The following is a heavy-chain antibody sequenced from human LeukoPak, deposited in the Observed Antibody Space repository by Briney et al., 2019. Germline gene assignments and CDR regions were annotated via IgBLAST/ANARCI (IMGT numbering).Heavy chain of an antibody. CDR2: INHTGST. CDR3: ARLNSITMIVVWPADKYYFDY. J-gene: IGHJ4*02. V-gene: IGHV4-34*01. CDR1: GGSFSGYY. Sequence: SETLSLTCAVYGGSFSGYYWSWIRQPPGKGLEWIGEINHTGSTNYNPSLKSRVTISVDTSKNQFSLKLSSVTAADTAVYYCARLNSITMIVVWPADKYYFDYWGQGTLVTVSS. D-gene: IGHD3-22*01.